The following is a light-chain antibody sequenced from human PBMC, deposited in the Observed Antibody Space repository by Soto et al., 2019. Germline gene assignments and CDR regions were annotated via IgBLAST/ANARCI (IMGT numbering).Light chain of an antibody. CDR1: QSVSSSY. CDR3: QQYGSSPT. Sequence: DIVLTQSPATLSLSPGERATLSCRASQSVSSSYLSWYQQKPGQPPSLLIYGACSRSTGLPDRFSGSGSGTDFPLTSSRLEPDDFAVYYCQQYGSSPTFGQGTKVEIK. J-gene: IGKJ1*01. V-gene: IGKV3-20*01. CDR2: GAC.